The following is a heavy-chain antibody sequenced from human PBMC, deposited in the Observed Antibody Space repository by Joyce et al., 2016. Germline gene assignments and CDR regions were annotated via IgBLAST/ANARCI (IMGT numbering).Heavy chain of an antibody. Sequence: QVQLVQSGAEVKKPGASVKVSCKASGHTFNNYYMHWVRQAPGQGLEWMGIINPDGGSTNYAQKFRGRVTMTRDMSTGTVYMELTSLRSEDNAVYYCARDQKRLFYYDGMDVWGQGTTVIVSS. CDR2: INPDGGST. V-gene: IGHV1-46*02. CDR3: ARDQKRLFYYDGMDV. J-gene: IGHJ6*02. CDR1: GHTFNNYY.